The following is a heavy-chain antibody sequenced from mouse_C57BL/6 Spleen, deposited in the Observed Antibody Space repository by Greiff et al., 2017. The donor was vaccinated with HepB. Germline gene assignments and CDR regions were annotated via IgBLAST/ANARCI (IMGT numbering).Heavy chain of an antibody. D-gene: IGHD1-1*01. CDR3: ARLLPGDD. V-gene: IGHV1-69*01. CDR2: IDPSDSYT. CDR1: GYTFTSYW. Sequence: VQLQQPGAELVMPGASVKLSCKASGYTFTSYWMHWVKQRPGQGLEWIGEIDPSDSYTNYNQKFKGKSTLTVDKSSSTAYMQLSSLTSEDSAVYYCARLLPGDDWGQGTTLTVSS. J-gene: IGHJ2*01.